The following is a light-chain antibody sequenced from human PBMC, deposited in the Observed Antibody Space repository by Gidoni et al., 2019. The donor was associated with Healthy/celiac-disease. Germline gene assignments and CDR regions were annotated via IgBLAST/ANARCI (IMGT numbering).Light chain of an antibody. CDR3: QQYNSYSYT. V-gene: IGKV1-5*03. CDR1: QSISSW. J-gene: IGKJ2*01. Sequence: DIQMTQSPSTLSASVGDRVTITCRASQSISSWLAWYQQKPGKAPKLLIYKASSLESGVPSRLSGIGSGTEFTLTIRSLQPDDFATDYCQQYNSYSYTFGQGNKVEIK. CDR2: KAS.